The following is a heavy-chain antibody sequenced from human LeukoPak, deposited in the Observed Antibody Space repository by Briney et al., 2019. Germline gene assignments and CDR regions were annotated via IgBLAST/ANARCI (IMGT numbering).Heavy chain of an antibody. V-gene: IGHV5-51*01. CDR2: IYPGDSDT. D-gene: IGHD3-22*01. Sequence: GASLQISCQGSGYSFTSYWIGWVRQLPGKGLEWMGIIYPGDSDTRYSPSFQGQVTISADKSISTAYLQWSSLKASDTAMYYCARLSRDSSGYYPYYWGQGTLVTVSS. CDR3: ARLSRDSSGYYPYY. J-gene: IGHJ4*02. CDR1: GYSFTSYW.